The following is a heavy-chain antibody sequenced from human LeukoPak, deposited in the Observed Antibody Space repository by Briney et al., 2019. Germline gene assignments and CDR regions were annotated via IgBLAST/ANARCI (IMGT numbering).Heavy chain of an antibody. Sequence: PSETLSLTCTVSGASISSSSFYWGWIRQPPGKGLEWIANIYYNGRTYYNPSLKSRVTISEDTSKNQFSLKLSSVTAADTAVYYCARHVAVLLWFGELFSGHNWFDPWGQGTLVTVSS. V-gene: IGHV4-39*01. CDR2: IYYNGRT. J-gene: IGHJ5*02. CDR3: ARHVAVLLWFGELFSGHNWFDP. CDR1: GASISSSSFY. D-gene: IGHD3-10*01.